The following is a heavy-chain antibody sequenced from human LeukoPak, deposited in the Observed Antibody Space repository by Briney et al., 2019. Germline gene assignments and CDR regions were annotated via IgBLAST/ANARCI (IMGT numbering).Heavy chain of an antibody. CDR1: GFSFSVYW. Sequence: GGSLRLSCAASGFSFSVYWMHWVRQAPGKGPVWVSRIKTDGSITDYADSVKGRFTISRDNAKNTLYLQMNSLRAEDTAVYYCAELGITMIGGVWGKGTTVTISS. D-gene: IGHD3-10*02. V-gene: IGHV3-74*01. CDR2: IKTDGSIT. J-gene: IGHJ6*04. CDR3: AELGITMIGGV.